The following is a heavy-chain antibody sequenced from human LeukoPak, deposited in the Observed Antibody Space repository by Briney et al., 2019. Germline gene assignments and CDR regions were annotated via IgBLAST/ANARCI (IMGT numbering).Heavy chain of an antibody. CDR3: ARDRGYEDY. V-gene: IGHV4-59*12. J-gene: IGHJ4*02. CDR1: GGSITTYY. D-gene: IGHD5-12*01. CDR2: ISYSGST. Sequence: SETLSLTCTVSGGSITTYYWSWIRQPPGKGLEWIGYISYSGSTNYNPSLKSRVTMSSDTSKNQFSLRLSSVTAADTAVYYCARDRGYEDYWGQGTLVTVSS.